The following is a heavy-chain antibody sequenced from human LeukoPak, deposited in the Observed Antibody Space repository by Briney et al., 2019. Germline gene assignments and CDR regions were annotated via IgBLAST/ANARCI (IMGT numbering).Heavy chain of an antibody. CDR2: IIPIFGTA. Sequence: SVKVSCKASGGTFSSYAISWVRQAPGQGLEWMGGIIPIFGTANYAQTFQGRVTITPDETTSTAYMELSSLRSEDTAVYYCARAKMATIGNYFDYWGQGTLVTVSS. CDR1: GGTFSSYA. J-gene: IGHJ4*02. D-gene: IGHD5-24*01. V-gene: IGHV1-69*13. CDR3: ARAKMATIGNYFDY.